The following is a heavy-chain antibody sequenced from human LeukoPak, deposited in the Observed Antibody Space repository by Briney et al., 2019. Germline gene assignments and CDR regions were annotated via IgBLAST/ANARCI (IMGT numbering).Heavy chain of an antibody. Sequence: SETLSLTCTVSGGSISSGGYYWSWIRQHPGKGLEWIGYIYYSGSTYYNPSLKSRVTISVDTSKNQFSLKLSSVTAADTAVYYCARVGYSIPPNNCFDPWGQGTLVTVSS. CDR2: IYYSGST. J-gene: IGHJ5*02. D-gene: IGHD4-11*01. CDR1: GGSISSGGYY. V-gene: IGHV4-31*03. CDR3: ARVGYSIPPNNCFDP.